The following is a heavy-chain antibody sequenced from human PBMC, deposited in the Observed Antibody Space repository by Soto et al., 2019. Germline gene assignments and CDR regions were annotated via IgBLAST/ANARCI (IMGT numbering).Heavy chain of an antibody. CDR3: LRQYFGDCSGGLGYHGFDV. D-gene: IGHD2-15*01. J-gene: IGHJ3*01. Sequence: SETLSLTCTVSGDSVSSGLYYWGWVRQPPGKGLEWIGYIYYSGSTNYNPSLENRVTLSLATSKNQFSLRLRSVTAADTAVYYCLRQYFGDCSGGLGYHGFDVWGQGTMVNVS. CDR1: GDSVSSGLYY. CDR2: IYYSGST. V-gene: IGHV4-61*01.